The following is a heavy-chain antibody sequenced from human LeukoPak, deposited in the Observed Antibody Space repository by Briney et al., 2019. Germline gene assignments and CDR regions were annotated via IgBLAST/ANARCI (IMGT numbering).Heavy chain of an antibody. D-gene: IGHD3-22*01. V-gene: IGHV1-2*02. J-gene: IGHJ1*01. CDR1: GYTFTRYY. Sequence: ASVKVSCKASGYTFTRYYMHCVRHAPGQGLEWMGCINPNSGGTNYAQEFQGRVTMTRDTSISTAYMELSRLRSDDTDVYHCASLIYYDSSGYYRPVHFQHWRESTMVTVSS. CDR3: ASLIYYDSSGYYRPVHFQH. CDR2: INPNSGGT.